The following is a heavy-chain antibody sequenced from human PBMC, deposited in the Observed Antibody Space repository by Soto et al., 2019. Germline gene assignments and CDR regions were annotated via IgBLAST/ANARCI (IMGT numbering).Heavy chain of an antibody. CDR3: ARDCGGDCYSNWFDP. J-gene: IGHJ5*02. CDR2: ISAYNGNT. D-gene: IGHD2-21*02. CDR1: GYSFTSYG. V-gene: IGHV1-18*01. Sequence: ASVKVSSKASGYSFTSYGISCLRQAPGQGLEWMGWISAYNGNTNYAQKLQGRVTMTTDTSTSTAYMELRSLRSDDTAVYYCARDCGGDCYSNWFDPWGQETLVTVSP.